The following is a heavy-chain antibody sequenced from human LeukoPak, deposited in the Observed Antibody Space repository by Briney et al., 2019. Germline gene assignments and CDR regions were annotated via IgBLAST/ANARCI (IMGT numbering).Heavy chain of an antibody. V-gene: IGHV3-48*03. CDR2: ISNSSSAI. D-gene: IGHD3-10*01. J-gene: IGHJ4*02. Sequence: GGSLRLSCAATGFTFSSFEMNWVRQAPGKGLEWVAYISNSSSAIYYADSVKGRFTISRDNAKNSLFLQMNSLRAEDTAVYYCARDARISMVRGPMFNHPFDCWGQGTLVAVSS. CDR3: ARDARISMVRGPMFNHPFDC. CDR1: GFTFSSFE.